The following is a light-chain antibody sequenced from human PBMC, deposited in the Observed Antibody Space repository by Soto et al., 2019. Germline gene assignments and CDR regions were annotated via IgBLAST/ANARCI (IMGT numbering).Light chain of an antibody. V-gene: IGKV3-20*01. CDR2: GAS. Sequence: DIVLTQSPGTLSLSPGDRATLSCRASQSVNSVYLAWYQQRPGQAPRLLIRGASSRATGTPDRFSGGGSGTDFTHTISSLQSEDSALYYCQQYNWWPWTFGQGTKVDI. CDR3: QQYNWWPWT. CDR1: QSVNSVY. J-gene: IGKJ1*01.